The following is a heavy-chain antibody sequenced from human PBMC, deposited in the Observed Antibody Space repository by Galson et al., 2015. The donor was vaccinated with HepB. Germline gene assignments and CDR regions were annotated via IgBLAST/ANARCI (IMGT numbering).Heavy chain of an antibody. CDR2: TYYRSKWYN. V-gene: IGHV6-1*01. CDR3: ARAPTYCGGDCYQTYFDY. Sequence: CAISGDSVSSNSAAWNWIRQSPSRGLEWLGRTYYRSKWYNDYAVSVKSRITINPDTSKNQFSLQLNSVTPEDTAVYYCARAPTYCGGDCYQTYFDYWGQGILVTVSS. D-gene: IGHD2-21*01. CDR1: GDSVSSNSAA. J-gene: IGHJ4*02.